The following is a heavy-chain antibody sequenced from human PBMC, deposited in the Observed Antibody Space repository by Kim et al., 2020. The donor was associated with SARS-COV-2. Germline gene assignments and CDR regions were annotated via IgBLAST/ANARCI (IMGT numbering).Heavy chain of an antibody. D-gene: IGHD3-10*01. J-gene: IGHJ4*02. CDR2: ISWNSGSI. CDR3: AKDGDYYGSGSYYTYYFDY. Sequence: GGSLRLSCAASGFTFGDYAMHWVRQAPGKGLEWVSGISWNSGSIGYADSVKGRFTISRDNAKNSLYLQMNSLRAEDTALYYCAKDGDYYGSGSYYTYYFDYWGQGTLVTVSS. CDR1: GFTFGDYA. V-gene: IGHV3-9*01.